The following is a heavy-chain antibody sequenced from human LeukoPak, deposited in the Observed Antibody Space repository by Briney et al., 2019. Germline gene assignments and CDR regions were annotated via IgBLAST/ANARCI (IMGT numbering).Heavy chain of an antibody. Sequence: SETLSLTCTVSDGSITNYDWSWVRQPPGKGLEFIGHVHYSGTTNYNPSHRSRVTISIDTSKKHFFLKLKSVTAADTAVYYCATGYGDFRVEGRYFYSWGQGTLVTVSS. CDR3: ATGYGDFRVEGRYFYS. CDR2: VHYSGTT. V-gene: IGHV4-59*01. J-gene: IGHJ4*02. CDR1: DGSITNYD. D-gene: IGHD4-17*01.